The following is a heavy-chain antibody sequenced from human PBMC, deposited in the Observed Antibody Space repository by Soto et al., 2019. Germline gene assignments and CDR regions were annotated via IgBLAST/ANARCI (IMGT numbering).Heavy chain of an antibody. D-gene: IGHD6-19*01. CDR3: ARVHSGWSSGHGWEV. Sequence: SETLSLTCTVSGASVSSYFWSWVRQPPGKGLEWIGYIYNSVRTNYNPSLKSRVTISLDTSDNDFSLRLTSLTAADTAVYYCARVHSGWSSGHGWEVWGQGNTVTVSS. J-gene: IGHJ6*02. CDR1: GASVSSYF. CDR2: IYNSVRT. V-gene: IGHV4-59*02.